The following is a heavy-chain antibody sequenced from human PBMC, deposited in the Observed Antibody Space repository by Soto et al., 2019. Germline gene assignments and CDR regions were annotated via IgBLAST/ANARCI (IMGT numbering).Heavy chain of an antibody. CDR3: AKDLVGCSSTSCQSIYYYYYMDV. CDR1: GFTFSSYG. D-gene: IGHD2-2*01. V-gene: IGHV3-30*18. CDR2: ISYDGSNK. Sequence: GGSLRLSCAASGFTFSSYGMHWVRQAPGKGLEWVAVISYDGSNKYYADSVKGRFTISRDNSKNTLYLQMNSLRAEDTAVYYCAKDLVGCSSTSCQSIYYYYYMDVWGKGTTVTVSS. J-gene: IGHJ6*03.